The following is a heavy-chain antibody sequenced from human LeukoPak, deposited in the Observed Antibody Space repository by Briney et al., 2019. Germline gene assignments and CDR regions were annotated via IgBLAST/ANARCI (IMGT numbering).Heavy chain of an antibody. CDR3: TSSIAAAGNYYYGMDV. V-gene: IGHV3-73*01. Sequence: PGGSLRLSCAASGFTFSGSAMHWVRQASGKGLEWVGRIRSKANSYATAYAASVKGRFTISRDDSENTAYLQMNSLKTEDTAVYYCTSSIAAAGNYYYGMDVWGQGTTVTVSS. CDR1: GFTFSGSA. D-gene: IGHD6-13*01. CDR2: IRSKANSYAT. J-gene: IGHJ6*02.